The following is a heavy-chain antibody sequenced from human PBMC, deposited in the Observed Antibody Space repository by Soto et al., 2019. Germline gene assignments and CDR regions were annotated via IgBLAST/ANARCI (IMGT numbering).Heavy chain of an antibody. J-gene: IGHJ4*02. CDR1: GFTFSDYY. D-gene: IGHD3-22*01. CDR3: AKMSSENYSVPVFS. CDR2: ISSSGHTI. V-gene: IGHV3-11*01. Sequence: QVQLVESGGGLVKTSGSLRIACAASGFTFSDYYMSWVRQAPGKGLEWVSYISSSGHTIYYADSVKGRLTISRDNAKNSVYLQMNSLRAEDTALYFFAKMSSENYSVPVFSWCQGTLVTVSS.